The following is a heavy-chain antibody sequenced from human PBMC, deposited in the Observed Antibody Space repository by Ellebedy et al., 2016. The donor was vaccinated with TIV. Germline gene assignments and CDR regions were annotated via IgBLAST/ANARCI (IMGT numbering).Heavy chain of an antibody. CDR3: ARQLYDFWSGYYSRANWFDP. CDR1: GGSFSGYY. CDR2: IYYSGST. J-gene: IGHJ5*02. Sequence: MPSETLSLTCAVYGGSFSGYYWSWIRQPPGKGLEWIGYIYYSGSTNYNPSLKSRVPISVDTSKNQFSLKLSSVTAADTAVYYCARQLYDFWSGYYSRANWFDPWGQGTLVTVSS. D-gene: IGHD3-3*01. V-gene: IGHV4-59*08.